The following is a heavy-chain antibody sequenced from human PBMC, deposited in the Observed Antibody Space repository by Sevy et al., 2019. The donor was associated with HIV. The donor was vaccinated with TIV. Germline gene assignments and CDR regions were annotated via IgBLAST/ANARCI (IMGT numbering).Heavy chain of an antibody. Sequence: GGSLRLSCAVSGFTFHTYNMNWVRQAPGKGLEWVSYISYTSTTIYYADSVRGRFTISRDNAKNTLYLQMNSLRDEDTAVYYCASSDATSRFGYYYFAMDFWGQGTSVTVSS. V-gene: IGHV3-48*02. D-gene: IGHD3-22*01. CDR1: GFTFHTYN. CDR3: ASSDATSRFGYYYFAMDF. J-gene: IGHJ6*02. CDR2: ISYTSTTI.